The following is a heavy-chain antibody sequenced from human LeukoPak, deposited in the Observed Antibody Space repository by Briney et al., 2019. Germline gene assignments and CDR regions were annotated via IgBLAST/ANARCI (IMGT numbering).Heavy chain of an antibody. CDR3: ARDTYDILTGYYKWAFDI. Sequence: GGSLRLSCAASGXTFSSYTMNWVRQAPGKGREWVSSISSSSSYIYYADPVKGRFTISRDNAKNSLYLQMNSLRAEDTAVYYCARDTYDILTGYYKWAFDIWGQGTMVTVSS. V-gene: IGHV3-21*06. D-gene: IGHD3-9*01. CDR2: ISSSSSYI. CDR1: GXTFSSYT. J-gene: IGHJ3*02.